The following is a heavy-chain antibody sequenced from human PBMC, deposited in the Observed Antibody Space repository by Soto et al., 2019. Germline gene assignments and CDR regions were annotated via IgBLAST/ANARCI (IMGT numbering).Heavy chain of an antibody. Sequence: QVQLVESGGGVVQPGRSLRLSCAASGFTFSTYGMHWVRQAPGKGLEWVAVISYDGSNKYYADYVKGRFTTSRDNSKNTLYLQMNSLRAEDTAVYYCAKDDCISTSCYYFDYWGQGTLVTVSS. CDR3: AKDDCISTSCYYFDY. J-gene: IGHJ4*02. CDR1: GFTFSTYG. D-gene: IGHD2-2*01. CDR2: ISYDGSNK. V-gene: IGHV3-30*18.